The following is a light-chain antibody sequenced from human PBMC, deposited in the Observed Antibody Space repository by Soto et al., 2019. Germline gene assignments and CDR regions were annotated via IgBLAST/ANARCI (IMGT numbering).Light chain of an antibody. J-gene: IGKJ1*01. V-gene: IGKV3-15*01. CDR1: QSVSSN. CDR2: GAS. Sequence: EIVMTHSPATLSVSPGERATLSCRASQSVSSNFAWYQQKPGQAPRLLIYGASTRATGIPARFSGSRSATEITRTVSSLQSEDFAASYCHQYNKPPPRTFGPRTKVESK. CDR3: HQYNKPPPRT.